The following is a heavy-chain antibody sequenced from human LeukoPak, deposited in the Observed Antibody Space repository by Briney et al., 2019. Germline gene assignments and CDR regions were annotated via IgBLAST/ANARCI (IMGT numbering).Heavy chain of an antibody. J-gene: IGHJ4*02. CDR1: GYTFTGYY. CDR2: INPNSGDT. V-gene: IGHV1-2*02. Sequence: GASVKVSFKASGYTFTGYYMHWVRQAPGQGLEWMGWINPNSGDTNYAQKFQGRVTMTRDTSISTAYMELSSLRSDDTAVYYCVKTQKGVEMATTRFDYWGQGTLVTVSS. CDR3: VKTQKGVEMATTRFDY. D-gene: IGHD5-24*01.